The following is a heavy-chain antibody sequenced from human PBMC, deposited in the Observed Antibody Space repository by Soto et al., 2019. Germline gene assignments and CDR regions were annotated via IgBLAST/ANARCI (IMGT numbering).Heavy chain of an antibody. CDR3: ARFGPYYDFWSGHLGHNWFDP. CDR1: GGSISSYY. J-gene: IGHJ5*02. CDR2: IYYSGST. D-gene: IGHD3-3*01. Sequence: LSLTCTVSGGSISSYYWSWVRQPPEKGLEWIGYIYYSGSTNYNPSLKSRVTISVDTSKNQFSLKLSSVTAADTAVYYCARFGPYYDFWSGHLGHNWFDPWGQGTLVTVSS. V-gene: IGHV4-59*01.